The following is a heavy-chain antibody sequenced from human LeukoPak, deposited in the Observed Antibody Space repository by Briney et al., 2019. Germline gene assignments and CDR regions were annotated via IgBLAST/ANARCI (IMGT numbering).Heavy chain of an antibody. J-gene: IGHJ1*01. CDR3: ATFINSGSWAYFQH. CDR2: IYTSGST. V-gene: IGHV4-61*02. CDR1: GGSISSGSYC. Sequence: SETLSLTCTVSGGSISSGSYCWSWIRQPAGKGLEWIGRIYTSGSTNYNPSLKSRVTISVDTSKNQFSLNLSSVIAADTAVYYCATFINSGSWAYFQHWGQGTLVTVSS. D-gene: IGHD6-13*01.